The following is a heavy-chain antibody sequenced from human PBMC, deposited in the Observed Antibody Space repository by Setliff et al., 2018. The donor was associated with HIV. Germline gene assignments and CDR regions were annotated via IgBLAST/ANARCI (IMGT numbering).Heavy chain of an antibody. D-gene: IGHD3-10*01. CDR3: ARGYYGSDLQNAMDV. CDR1: GFTFSSYW. Sequence: PGGSLRLSCAASGFTFSSYWMHWVRQAPGKGLVWVSRLNTDGSSTKYADSVKGRFTISRDNAKKPLYLQMDSLRGEDTAVYYWARGYYGSDLQNAMDVWGQGTTVTVSS. V-gene: IGHV3-74*03. CDR2: LNTDGSST. J-gene: IGHJ6*02.